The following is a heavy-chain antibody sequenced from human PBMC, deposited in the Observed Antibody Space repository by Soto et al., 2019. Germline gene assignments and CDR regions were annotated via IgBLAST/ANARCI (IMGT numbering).Heavy chain of an antibody. D-gene: IGHD4-17*01. CDR3: AHLFNSPPVTHAFDI. V-gene: IGHV2-5*02. Sequence: QITLKESGPTLVKPTQTLTLTCTFSGFSLSTSGVGVGWIRQPPGKALEWLALIYWDDDKRYSPSLKSRLTITKDTSKNQVVLTMTNMDPVDTATYYCAHLFNSPPVTHAFDIWGQGTMVTVSS. CDR1: GFSLSTSGVG. J-gene: IGHJ3*02. CDR2: IYWDDDK.